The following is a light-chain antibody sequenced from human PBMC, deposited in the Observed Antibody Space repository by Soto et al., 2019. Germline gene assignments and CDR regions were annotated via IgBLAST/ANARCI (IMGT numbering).Light chain of an antibody. CDR1: QSISRH. V-gene: IGKV1-39*01. CDR2: GAS. J-gene: IGKJ5*01. Sequence: DIHMTQSPSSLSPSVGDRVTLTCRASQSISRHLNWYQQKAGRAPRLIIYGASNLQTGVPSRFSARGSGKEFSVTLGSLVPEDFATYYCQQGYSTPVTFGQRTR. CDR3: QQGYSTPVT.